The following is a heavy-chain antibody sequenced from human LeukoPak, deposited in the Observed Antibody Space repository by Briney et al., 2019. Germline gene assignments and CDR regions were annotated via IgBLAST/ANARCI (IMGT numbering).Heavy chain of an antibody. CDR3: ARAPAPAAPFDY. CDR1: GYTFTSYD. Sequence: GASVKVSCKASGYTFTSYDINWVRQATGQGLEWMGWMNPNSGNTGYAQKFQGRVTITRNTSIGTAYMELSSLRSEDTAVYYCARAPAPAAPFDYWGQGTLVTVSS. D-gene: IGHD2-2*01. CDR2: MNPNSGNT. V-gene: IGHV1-8*03. J-gene: IGHJ4*02.